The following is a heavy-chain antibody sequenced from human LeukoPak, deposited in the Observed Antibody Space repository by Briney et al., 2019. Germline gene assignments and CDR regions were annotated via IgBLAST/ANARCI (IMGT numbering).Heavy chain of an antibody. Sequence: PGGSLRLSCAASGFTFSSYGMHWVRQAPGKGLEWVAFIRYDGSNKYYADSVKGRFTISRDNSKNTLYLQMNSLRAEDTAVYYCAKDRGNSRHTYHYCMDVWGKGTTVTISS. D-gene: IGHD6-13*01. CDR1: GFTFSSYG. CDR3: AKDRGNSRHTYHYCMDV. CDR2: IRYDGSNK. V-gene: IGHV3-30*02. J-gene: IGHJ6*03.